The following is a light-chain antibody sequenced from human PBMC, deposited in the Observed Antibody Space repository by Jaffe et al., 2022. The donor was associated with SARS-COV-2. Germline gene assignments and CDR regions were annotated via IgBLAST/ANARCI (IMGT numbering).Light chain of an antibody. CDR1: SSDVGSYNL. CDR3: CSYAGSSTWV. CDR2: EVI. J-gene: IGLJ1*01. Sequence: QSALTQPASVSGSPGQSITISCTGSSSDVGSYNLVSWYQQHPGKAPKLMIYEVIKRPSGVSNRFSGSKSGNTASLTISGLQAEDEADYYCCSYAGSSTWVFGIGTKVTVL. V-gene: IGLV2-23*02.